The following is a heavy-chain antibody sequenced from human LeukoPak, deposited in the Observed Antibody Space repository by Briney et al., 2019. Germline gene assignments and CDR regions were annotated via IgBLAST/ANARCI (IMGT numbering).Heavy chain of an antibody. CDR3: ARLLYTSCYYPFDY. D-gene: IGHD3-22*01. J-gene: IGHJ4*02. V-gene: IGHV4-59*08. CDR1: GGSISSYY. Sequence: SETLSLTCTVSGGSISSYYWSWIRQPPGKGLEWIGYIYYSGSTNYNPSLKSRVTISVDTSKSQFSLGLTSVTAADTAVYYCARLLYTSCYYPFDYWGQGTLVTVSS. CDR2: IYYSGST.